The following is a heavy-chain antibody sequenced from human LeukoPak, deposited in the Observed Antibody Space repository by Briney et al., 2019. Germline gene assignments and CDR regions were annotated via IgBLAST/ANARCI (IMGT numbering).Heavy chain of an antibody. V-gene: IGHV3-23*01. D-gene: IGHD1-1*01. J-gene: IGHJ4*02. Sequence: PGGSLRLSCAASGFTFSSIAMTWVRQAPGKGLEWVSTIRSNGETTYNADSVKGRFTISRDNSKKTLYLQLNSLRVEATAIYYCAKGQELDDGVFDSWGEGTLVTVSS. CDR3: AKGQELDDGVFDS. CDR1: GFTFSSIA. CDR2: IRSNGETT.